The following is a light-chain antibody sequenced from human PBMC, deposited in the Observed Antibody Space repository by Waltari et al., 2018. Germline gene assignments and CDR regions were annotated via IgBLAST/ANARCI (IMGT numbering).Light chain of an antibody. V-gene: IGKV1-39*01. Sequence: DIQMTQSPSSLSASVGDRVTITCRASQSISSYLNWYQQKPGKAPKLLRYAASSVQSGVPSRFSGSGSGTDFTLTISSLQPEDFATYYCQQSYSTPLTFGGGTKVEIK. CDR2: AAS. CDR3: QQSYSTPLT. CDR1: QSISSY. J-gene: IGKJ4*01.